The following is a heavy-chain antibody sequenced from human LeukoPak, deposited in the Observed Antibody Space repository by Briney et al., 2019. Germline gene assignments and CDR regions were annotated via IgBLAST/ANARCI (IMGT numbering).Heavy chain of an antibody. J-gene: IGHJ4*02. Sequence: GESLKISCKGSGYTFSSYWIGWVRQMPGKGLEWMGIIYPGDSDIRYGPSFQGQVTISADKSISTAYLQWSSLKASDTAMYYCARPRDSSSQYYFDYWGQGTLVTVSS. CDR1: GYTFSSYW. CDR2: IYPGDSDI. CDR3: ARPRDSSSQYYFDY. D-gene: IGHD6-6*01. V-gene: IGHV5-51*01.